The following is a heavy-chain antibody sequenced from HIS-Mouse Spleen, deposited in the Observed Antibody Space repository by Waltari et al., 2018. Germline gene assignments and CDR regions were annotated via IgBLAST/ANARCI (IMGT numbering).Heavy chain of an antibody. CDR2: IYYSGST. V-gene: IGHV4-39*07. CDR1: GGPISSSSYY. CDR3: AREIPYSSSWYDWYFDL. J-gene: IGHJ2*01. D-gene: IGHD6-13*01. Sequence: QLQLQESGPGRVKPSETLSLTCTVSGGPISSSSYYCGRIRQPPGKGLEWIGSIYYSGSTYYNPSLKSRVTISVDTSKNQFSLKLSSVTAADTAVYYCAREIPYSSSWYDWYFDLWGRGTLVTVSS.